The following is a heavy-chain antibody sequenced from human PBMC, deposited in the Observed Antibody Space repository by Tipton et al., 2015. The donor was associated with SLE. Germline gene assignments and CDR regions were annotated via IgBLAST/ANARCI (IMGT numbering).Heavy chain of an antibody. CDR3: AREAAAMASDY. J-gene: IGHJ4*02. CDR2: MNPNSGYT. Sequence: VQLVQSGAEGKKPGASVKVSCKASGYTFTNYDINWVRQATGQGLEWMGWMNPNSGYTGYAQKFQGRVTMTRNTSISTAYMELSSLKSEDTAVYYCAREAAAMASDYWGQGTLVTVSS. D-gene: IGHD2-2*01. V-gene: IGHV1-8*01. CDR1: GYTFTNYD.